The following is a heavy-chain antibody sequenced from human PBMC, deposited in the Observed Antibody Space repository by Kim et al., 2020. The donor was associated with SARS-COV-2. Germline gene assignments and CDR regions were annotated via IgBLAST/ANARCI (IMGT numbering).Heavy chain of an antibody. V-gene: IGHV4-34*01. CDR3: ARSAFLEWLEFRFDY. D-gene: IGHD3-3*01. Sequence: PSLKSRVTISVDTSKTQFSLKLSSVTAADTAVYYCARSAFLEWLEFRFDYWGQGTLVTVSS. J-gene: IGHJ4*02.